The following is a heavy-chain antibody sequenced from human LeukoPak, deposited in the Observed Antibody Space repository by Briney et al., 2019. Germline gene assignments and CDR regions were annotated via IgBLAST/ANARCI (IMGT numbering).Heavy chain of an antibody. CDR1: GFTFSSYS. V-gene: IGHV3-21*01. Sequence: PGGFLRLSCAASGFTFSSYSMNWVRQAPGKGLEWVSSISSSSSYIYYADSVKGRFTISRDNAKNSLYLQMNSLRAEDTAVYYCARGDCSGGSCYFSLYYYYYMDVWGKGTTVTVSS. CDR2: ISSSSSYI. D-gene: IGHD2-15*01. J-gene: IGHJ6*03. CDR3: ARGDCSGGSCYFSLYYYYYMDV.